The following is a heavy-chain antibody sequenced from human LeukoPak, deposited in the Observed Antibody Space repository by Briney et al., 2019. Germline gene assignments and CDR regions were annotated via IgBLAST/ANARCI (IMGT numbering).Heavy chain of an antibody. J-gene: IGHJ4*02. V-gene: IGHV1-3*01. CDR1: GYTFTSYA. CDR3: ARDEAFSSAWFLAY. D-gene: IGHD6-13*01. Sequence: ASVKVSCKASGYTFTSYAMHWVRQAPGQRLEWMGWISAGNGNTEYSQKFQGRVTITRDTSASTAYMELSSLRSEDTAVYYCARDEAFSSAWFLAYWGQGTLVTVSS. CDR2: ISAGNGNT.